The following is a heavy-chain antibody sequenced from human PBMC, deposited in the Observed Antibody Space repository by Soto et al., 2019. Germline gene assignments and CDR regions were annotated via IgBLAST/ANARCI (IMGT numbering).Heavy chain of an antibody. CDR1: GYTFDSYF. J-gene: IGHJ4*02. CDR2: VNMKTGGT. D-gene: IGHD4-17*01. V-gene: IGHV1-2*02. CDR3: ATTQYHGDYDLDY. Sequence: GAVKVSCKASGYTFDSYFIHWLRQAPGQGLYWVGWVNMKTGGTHYPEQSHGTITMSRPTPVSAASMELSGLTSDDTAVYYCATTQYHGDYDLDYWGQGTLVTVSS.